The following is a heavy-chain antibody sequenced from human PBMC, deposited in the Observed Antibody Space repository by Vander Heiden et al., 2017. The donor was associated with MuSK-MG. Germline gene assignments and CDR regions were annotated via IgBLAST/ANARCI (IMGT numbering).Heavy chain of an antibody. CDR3: GRGGYSYARGDAFDI. CDR1: GGTFSGYA. CDR2: IIPIFGTA. Sequence: HVQLVQSAAAVKKPGSSVKVPCKASGGTFSGYAISWGRQAPGQGLEWMGGIIPIFGTANYAQKCQGRVTITADESTSTAYMELSSLRSEDTAVYYCGRGGYSYARGDAFDIWCQGTMVAVSS. V-gene: IGHV1-69*01. D-gene: IGHD5-18*01. J-gene: IGHJ3*02.